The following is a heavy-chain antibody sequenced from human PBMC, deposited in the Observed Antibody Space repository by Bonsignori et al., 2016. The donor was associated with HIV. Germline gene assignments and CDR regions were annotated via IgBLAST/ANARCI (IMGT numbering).Heavy chain of an antibody. Sequence: VRQAPGKGLEWVSVIYSGGSSTYYADSVKGRFTISRDNSKNTLYLQMNSLRAEDTAVYYCAKNDYYGSGFYYYYMDVWGKGTTGTVSS. CDR2: IYSGGSST. V-gene: IGHV3-23*03. J-gene: IGHJ6*03. CDR3: AKNDYYGSGFYYYYMDV. D-gene: IGHD3-10*01.